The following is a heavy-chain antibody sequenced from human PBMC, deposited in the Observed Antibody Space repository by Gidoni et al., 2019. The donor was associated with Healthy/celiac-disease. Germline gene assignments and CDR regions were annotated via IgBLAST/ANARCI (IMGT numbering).Heavy chain of an antibody. Sequence: QVQLVQSGAEVKKPGSSVKVSCKASVGTFSSYTISWVRQAPGQGLEWMGRIIPILGIANYAQKFQGRVTITADKSTSTAYMELSSLRSEDTAVYYCARDLRGTFYYYYGMDVWGQGTTVTVSS. J-gene: IGHJ6*02. CDR1: VGTFSSYT. CDR3: ARDLRGTFYYYYGMDV. V-gene: IGHV1-69*08. CDR2: IIPILGIA. D-gene: IGHD1-1*01.